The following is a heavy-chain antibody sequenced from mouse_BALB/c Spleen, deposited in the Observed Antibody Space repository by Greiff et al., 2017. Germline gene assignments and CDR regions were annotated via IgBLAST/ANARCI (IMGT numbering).Heavy chain of an antibody. Sequence: EVQLQQSGPELVKPGASVKMSCKASGYTFTSYVMHWVKQKPGQGLEWIGYINPYNDGTKYNEKFKGKATLTSDKSSSTAYMELSSLTSEDSAVYYCARSPYYGSYYYAMDYWGQGTSVTVSS. CDR3: ARSPYYGSYYYAMDY. J-gene: IGHJ4*01. CDR2: INPYNDGT. CDR1: GYTFTSYV. V-gene: IGHV1-14*01. D-gene: IGHD1-1*01.